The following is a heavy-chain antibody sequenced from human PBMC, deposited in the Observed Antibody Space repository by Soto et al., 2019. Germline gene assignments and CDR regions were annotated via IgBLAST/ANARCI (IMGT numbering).Heavy chain of an antibody. CDR3: ARDRKYQLLWSSYGMDV. J-gene: IGHJ6*02. CDR1: GFTFSSYA. CDR2: ISYDRSNK. Sequence: QVQLVESGGGVVQPGRSLRLSCAASGFTFSSYAMHWVRQAPGKGLEWVAVISYDRSNKYYADSVKGRFTISRDNSKNTLYLQMNSLRAEDTAVYYCARDRKYQLLWSSYGMDVWGQGTTVTVSS. V-gene: IGHV3-30-3*01. D-gene: IGHD2-2*01.